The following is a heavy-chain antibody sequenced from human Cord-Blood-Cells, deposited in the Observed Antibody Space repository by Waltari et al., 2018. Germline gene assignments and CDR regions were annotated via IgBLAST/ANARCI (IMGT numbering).Heavy chain of an antibody. J-gene: IGHJ3*02. Sequence: QVQLVQSGAEVKKPGASVKVSCKASGYTFTGHYMHWVGQAPGQGLEWMGWINPNSGGTNYAQKFQGRVTMTRDTSISTAYMELSRLRSDDTAVYYCARGYHDFWSGYYDAFDIWGQGTMVTVSS. CDR3: ARGYHDFWSGYYDAFDI. D-gene: IGHD3-3*01. CDR1: GYTFTGHY. V-gene: IGHV1-2*02. CDR2: INPNSGGT.